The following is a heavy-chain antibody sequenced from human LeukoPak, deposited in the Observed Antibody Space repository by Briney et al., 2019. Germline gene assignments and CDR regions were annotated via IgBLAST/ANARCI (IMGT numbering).Heavy chain of an antibody. CDR1: GYTFTGYR. CDR3: GTGVGAFRNY. J-gene: IGHJ4*02. Sequence: VASVKDSCKASGYTFTGYRISLGREAPGQGLEWMGWISAYNGDTKFAQNFQGRVTMTTDTSTSTAYMELRSLRSDDTAKYYCGTGVGAFRNYWGQGTLVTVSS. CDR2: ISAYNGDT. D-gene: IGHD1-26*01. V-gene: IGHV1-18*01.